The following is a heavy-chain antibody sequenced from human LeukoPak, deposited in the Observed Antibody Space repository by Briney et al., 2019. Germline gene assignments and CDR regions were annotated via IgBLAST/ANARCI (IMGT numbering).Heavy chain of an antibody. CDR3: ARESATVVTPGPYYYMDV. CDR1: GGSISSGSYY. Sequence: SETLSLTCTVSGGSISSGSYYWSWIRQPAGKGLEWIGRIYTSGSTNYNPSLKSRVTISVDTSKNQFSLKLSSVTAADTAVYYCARESATVVTPGPYYYMDVWGKGTTVTVSS. J-gene: IGHJ6*03. V-gene: IGHV4-61*02. D-gene: IGHD4-23*01. CDR2: IYTSGST.